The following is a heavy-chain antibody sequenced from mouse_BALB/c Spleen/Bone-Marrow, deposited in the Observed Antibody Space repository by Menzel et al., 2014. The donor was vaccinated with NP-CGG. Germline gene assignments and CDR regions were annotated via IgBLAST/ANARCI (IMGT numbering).Heavy chain of an antibody. CDR3: ASLYGHPGY. V-gene: IGHV3-6*02. D-gene: IGHD1-2*01. CDR2: ISYDGTN. CDR1: GYSITSGYY. Sequence: DVHLVESGPGLVKPSQSLSLTCSVTGYSITSGYYWNWIRQFPGNKLEWMGYISYDGTNNYNPSLKNRISITRDTSKNQFFLKLNSVATEDTATYYCASLYGHPGYWGQGTTLTVSS. J-gene: IGHJ2*01.